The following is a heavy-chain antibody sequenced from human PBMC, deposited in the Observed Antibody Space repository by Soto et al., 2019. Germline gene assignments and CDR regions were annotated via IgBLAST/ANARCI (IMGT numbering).Heavy chain of an antibody. Sequence: QVQLVQSGAEVKKPGSSVKVSCKASGGTFSSYAISWVRQAPGQGLEWMGGIIPIFGTANYAQKFQGRVTITSDESTSTAYMDLSSLRSEDTAVYYCARALGRRGYSDGYFDYYYGMDVWGQGTTVTVSS. J-gene: IGHJ6*02. CDR1: GGTFSSYA. CDR3: ARALGRRGYSDGYFDYYYGMDV. V-gene: IGHV1-69*01. CDR2: IIPIFGTA. D-gene: IGHD5-18*01.